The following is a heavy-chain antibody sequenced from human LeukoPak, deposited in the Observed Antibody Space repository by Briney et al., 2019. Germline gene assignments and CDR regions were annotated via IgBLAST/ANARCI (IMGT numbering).Heavy chain of an antibody. V-gene: IGHV3-7*03. Sequence: GGSLRLSCAASGFTFSNYWMNWVRQAPGKGLEWVANINYDGSEKYYVDSLKGRFTISRDNAKNSLYLQMNSLRAEDTAVYYCAREKAAMVTGEYFDYWGQGTLVTVSS. D-gene: IGHD5-18*01. CDR1: GFTFSNYW. CDR3: AREKAAMVTGEYFDY. J-gene: IGHJ4*02. CDR2: INYDGSEK.